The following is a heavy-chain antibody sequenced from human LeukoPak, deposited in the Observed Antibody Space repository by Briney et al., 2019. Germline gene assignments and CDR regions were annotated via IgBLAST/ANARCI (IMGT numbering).Heavy chain of an antibody. CDR1: GFTFSRYW. Sequence: GGSLRLSCAASGFTFSRYWMHWVRQAPGKGLGWVSRINGDGSTTSHADSVKGGFTISRDNAKNTLYLQMNSLRAEDTAVYYCATGNYYDSRGYYTFEHWGQGTLVTVSS. CDR3: ATGNYYDSRGYYTFEH. D-gene: IGHD3-22*01. V-gene: IGHV3-74*01. J-gene: IGHJ4*02. CDR2: INGDGSTT.